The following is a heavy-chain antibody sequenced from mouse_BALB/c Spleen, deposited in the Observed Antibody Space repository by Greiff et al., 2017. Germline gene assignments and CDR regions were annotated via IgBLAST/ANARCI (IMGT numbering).Heavy chain of an antibody. Sequence: EVQGVESGGGLVKPGGSLKLSCAASGFTFSSYAMSWVRQTPEKRLEWVASISSGGSTYYPDSVKGRFTISRDNARNILYLQMSSLRSEDTAMYYCARGRDYYGSSDYFDYWGQGTTLTVSS. CDR1: GFTFSSYA. D-gene: IGHD1-1*01. CDR3: ARGRDYYGSSDYFDY. J-gene: IGHJ2*01. V-gene: IGHV5-6-5*01. CDR2: ISSGGST.